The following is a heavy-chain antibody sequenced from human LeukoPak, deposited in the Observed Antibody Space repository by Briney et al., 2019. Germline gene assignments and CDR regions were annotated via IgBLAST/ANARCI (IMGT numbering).Heavy chain of an antibody. V-gene: IGHV4-31*03. D-gene: IGHD1-26*01. Sequence: SETLSLTCTVSGGSISSGGYYWSWIRQHPGKGLEWVGYIYYSGSTYYNPSLKSRVTISVDTSKNQFSLKLSSVTAADTAVYYCARDRFPGNYMDVWGKGTTVTVSS. CDR1: GGSISSGGYY. J-gene: IGHJ6*03. CDR3: ARDRFPGNYMDV. CDR2: IYYSGST.